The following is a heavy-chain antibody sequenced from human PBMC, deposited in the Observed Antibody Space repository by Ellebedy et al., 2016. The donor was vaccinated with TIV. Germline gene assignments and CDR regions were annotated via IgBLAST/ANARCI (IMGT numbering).Heavy chain of an antibody. J-gene: IGHJ4*02. CDR3: ARLAPGGYYDSSGYSSPVDY. Sequence: MPSETLSLTCTVSGGSISPYYWSWIRQPPGKGLEWIGYISYSGTTNYNPSLQSRVTISADTSKNQFSLKLTSVTAADTAVYYCARLAPGGYYDSSGYSSPVDYWGQGTLVTVSS. D-gene: IGHD3-22*01. CDR1: GGSISPYY. V-gene: IGHV4-59*01. CDR2: ISYSGTT.